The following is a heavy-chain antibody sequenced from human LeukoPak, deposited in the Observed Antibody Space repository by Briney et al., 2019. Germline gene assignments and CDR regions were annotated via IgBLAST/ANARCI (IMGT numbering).Heavy chain of an antibody. CDR1: GFTVSSNY. CDR2: IYSGGST. V-gene: IGHV3-66*01. CDR3: ARSLVRGVLRGPYFDY. J-gene: IGHJ4*02. D-gene: IGHD3-10*01. Sequence: PGGSLRLSCAASGFTVSSNYMSWVRQAPGKGLEWVSVIYSGGSTYYADSVKGRFTISRDNSKNTLYLQMNSLRAEDTAVYYCARSLVRGVLRGPYFDYWGQGTLVTVSS.